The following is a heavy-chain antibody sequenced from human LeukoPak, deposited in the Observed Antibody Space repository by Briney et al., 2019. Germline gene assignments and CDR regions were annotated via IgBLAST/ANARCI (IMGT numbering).Heavy chain of an antibody. J-gene: IGHJ4*02. CDR1: GGSLSGYY. V-gene: IGHV4-34*01. Sequence: SETLSLTRAVSGGSLSGYYWSWIRQPPRKGLEWIGEINHSGSTNYNPPLQSRATISLDTSKHQFSLKLNSITAEDTTVYYFARAWYYYDSSGYYPFDYWGQGTLVTVSS. CDR3: ARAWYYYDSSGYYPFDY. CDR2: INHSGST. D-gene: IGHD3-22*01.